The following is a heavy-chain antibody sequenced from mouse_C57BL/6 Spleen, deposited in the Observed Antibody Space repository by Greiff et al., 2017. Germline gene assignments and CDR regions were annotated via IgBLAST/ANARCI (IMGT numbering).Heavy chain of an antibody. D-gene: IGHD1-1*01. CDR3: ASSGSSPFAY. Sequence: EVKLMESGPGLVKPSQSLSLTCSVTGYSITSGYYWNWIRQFPGNKLEWMGYISYDGSNNYNPSLKNRISITRDTSKNQFFLKLNSVTTEDTATYYCASSGSSPFAYWGQGTLVTVSA. CDR2: ISYDGSN. V-gene: IGHV3-6*01. J-gene: IGHJ3*01. CDR1: GYSITSGYY.